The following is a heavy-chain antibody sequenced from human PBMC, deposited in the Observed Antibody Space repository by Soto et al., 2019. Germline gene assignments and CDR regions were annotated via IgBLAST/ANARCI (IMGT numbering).Heavy chain of an antibody. CDR1: GGSFSGYY. V-gene: IGHV4-34*01. CDR2: INHSGST. CDR3: ARGKYFDWLFLLIGFDP. J-gene: IGHJ5*02. Sequence: SETLSLTCAVYGGSFSGYYWSWIRQPPGKGLEWIGEINHSGSTNYNPSLKSRVTISVDTSKNQFSLKLSSVTAADTAVYYCARGKYFDWLFLLIGFDPWGQGTQVTVYS. D-gene: IGHD3-9*01.